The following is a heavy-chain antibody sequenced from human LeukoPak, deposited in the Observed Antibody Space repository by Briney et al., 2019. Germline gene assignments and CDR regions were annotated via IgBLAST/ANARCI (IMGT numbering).Heavy chain of an antibody. V-gene: IGHV1-69*05. D-gene: IGHD2-15*01. Sequence: ASVKVSCKASGGTFSSYAISWVRQAPGQGLEWMGRIIPIFGTANYAQKFQGRVTITTDESTSTAYMELSSLRSEDTGVYYCARESVYCSGGSCLHPLFDYWGQGTLVTVSS. J-gene: IGHJ4*02. CDR3: ARESVYCSGGSCLHPLFDY. CDR1: GGTFSSYA. CDR2: IIPIFGTA.